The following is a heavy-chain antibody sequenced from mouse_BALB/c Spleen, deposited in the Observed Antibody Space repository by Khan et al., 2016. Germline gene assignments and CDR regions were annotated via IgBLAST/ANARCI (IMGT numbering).Heavy chain of an antibody. Sequence: QVQLQQSGAELAKPGASVKMSCKASGYTFTSYWMHWVKQRPGQGLEWIGYINPSTGYTEYNQKFKDKATLTADKSSSTAYMQLSSLTSEYSAVXYCASSYYDYDDDWGQGTTLTVSS. J-gene: IGHJ2*01. D-gene: IGHD2-4*01. V-gene: IGHV1-7*01. CDR3: ASSYYDYDDD. CDR2: INPSTGYT. CDR1: GYTFTSYW.